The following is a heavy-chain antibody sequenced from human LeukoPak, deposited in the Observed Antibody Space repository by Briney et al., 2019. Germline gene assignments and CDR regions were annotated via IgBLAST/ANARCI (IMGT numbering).Heavy chain of an antibody. CDR2: ISSSSSYI. D-gene: IGHD3-9*01. CDR3: GRDRDFSSSYDRIDGMDV. J-gene: IGHJ6*02. CDR1: GFTFSSYS. V-gene: IGHV3-21*01. Sequence: GGSLRLSCVASGFTFSSYSMKWVRQAPGKGLEWVSSISSSSSYIYYADSVKGRFTISRDNAKNSLYLQMKSLRDEDTAVFYCGRDRDFSSSYDRIDGMDVWGQGTPVTVSS.